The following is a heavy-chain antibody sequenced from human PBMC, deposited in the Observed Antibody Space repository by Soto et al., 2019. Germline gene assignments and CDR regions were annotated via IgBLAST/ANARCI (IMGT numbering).Heavy chain of an antibody. CDR3: VAGDKYYAMGV. CDR2: ISYDGSNK. CDR1: GITISNYF. V-gene: IGHV3-30-3*01. Sequence: QVQLVESVGGVVQPGGSLRVSCAASGITISNYFMYWVRQAPGKGLELVAAISYDGSNKHYSDSVKGRFTISRDNFKNTLYLTMKSLRDEDTEVYYCVAGDKYYAMGVWGQGTTVAVSS. J-gene: IGHJ6*02. D-gene: IGHD6-6*01.